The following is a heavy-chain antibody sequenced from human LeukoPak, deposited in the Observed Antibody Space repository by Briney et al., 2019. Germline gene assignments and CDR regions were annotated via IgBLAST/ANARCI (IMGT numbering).Heavy chain of an antibody. Sequence: GGSLRLSCAASGFTFSRYAMHWVRQAPGKGLQFVSAISTSGGSTSYANSVRGRFTISRDNSKNTLHLQMGSLRAEDMAVYYCARDDGGYGSGGHYYFYSMDVWGQGTTVTVSS. CDR1: GFTFSRYA. J-gene: IGHJ6*02. CDR2: ISTSGGST. CDR3: ARDDGGYGSGGHYYFYSMDV. V-gene: IGHV3-64*01. D-gene: IGHD3-10*01.